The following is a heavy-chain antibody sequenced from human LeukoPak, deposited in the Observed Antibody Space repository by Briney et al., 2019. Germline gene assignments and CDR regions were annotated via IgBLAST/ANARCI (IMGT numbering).Heavy chain of an antibody. CDR1: GFTFSSYS. CDR2: SSSSSSYI. CDR3: AREGTYYYDSSGCVDC. D-gene: IGHD3-22*01. Sequence: GGSLRLSCAASGFTFSSYSMNWVRQAPGKGLEWVSSSSSSSSYIYYADSVKGRFTISRDNAKNSLYLQMNSLRAEDTAVYYCAREGTYYYDSSGCVDCWGQGTLVTVSS. V-gene: IGHV3-21*01. J-gene: IGHJ4*02.